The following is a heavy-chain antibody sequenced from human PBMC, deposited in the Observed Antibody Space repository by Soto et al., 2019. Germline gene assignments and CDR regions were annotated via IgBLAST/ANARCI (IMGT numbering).Heavy chain of an antibody. D-gene: IGHD3-10*01. CDR3: ATANYYASGSYLYGMDV. V-gene: IGHV1-24*01. CDR1: GYTLTELS. Sequence: ASVKVSCKVSGYTLTELSMHWVRQAPGKGLEWMGGFDPEDGETIYAQKLQGRVTMTEDTSTDTAYMELSSLRSEDTAVYYCATANYYASGSYLYGMDVWGQGITVTVSS. J-gene: IGHJ6*02. CDR2: FDPEDGET.